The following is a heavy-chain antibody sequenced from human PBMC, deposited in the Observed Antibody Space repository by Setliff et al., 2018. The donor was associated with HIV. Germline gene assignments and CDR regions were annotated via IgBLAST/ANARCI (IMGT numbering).Heavy chain of an antibody. V-gene: IGHV7-4-1*02. CDR1: GYTFTSYA. CDR3: ARDRILWFGELSGAFDI. J-gene: IGHJ3*02. D-gene: IGHD3-10*01. Sequence: ASVKVSCKASGYTFTSYAMNWVRQAPGQGLEWMGWINTNTGNPTYAQGFTGRFVFSLDTSVSTAYLQISSLKAEDTAVYYCARDRILWFGELSGAFDIWGQGTMVTVS. CDR2: INTNTGNP.